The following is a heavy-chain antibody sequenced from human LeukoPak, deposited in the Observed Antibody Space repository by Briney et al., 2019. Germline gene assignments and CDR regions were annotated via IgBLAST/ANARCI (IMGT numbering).Heavy chain of an antibody. Sequence: SETLSLTCTVSGASIASYSWSWIRQPPGKGLEWIAYIYYSGSTHYNPSLKSRVTISVDTSKNQFSLKLSSVTAADTAVYYCARSMGYYYYYGMDVWGQGTTVTVSS. CDR3: ARSMGYYYYYGMDV. D-gene: IGHD2-21*01. CDR1: GASIASYS. CDR2: IYYSGST. J-gene: IGHJ6*02. V-gene: IGHV4-59*01.